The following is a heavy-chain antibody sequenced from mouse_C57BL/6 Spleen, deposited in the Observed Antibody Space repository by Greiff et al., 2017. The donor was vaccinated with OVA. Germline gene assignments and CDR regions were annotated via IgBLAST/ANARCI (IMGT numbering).Heavy chain of an antibody. CDR2: IDPSDSET. Sequence: QVQLKQPGAELVRPGSSVKLSCKASGYTFTSYWMHWVKQRPIQGLEWIGNIDPSDSETHYNQKFKDKATLTVDKSSSTAYMQLSSLTSEDSAVYYCARSGGNGYFDVWGTGTTVTVSS. J-gene: IGHJ1*03. CDR1: GYTFTSYW. V-gene: IGHV1-52*01. CDR3: ARSGGNGYFDV. D-gene: IGHD2-1*01.